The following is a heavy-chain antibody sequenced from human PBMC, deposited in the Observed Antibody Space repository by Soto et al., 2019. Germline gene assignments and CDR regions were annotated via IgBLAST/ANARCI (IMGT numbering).Heavy chain of an antibody. V-gene: IGHV4-4*02. D-gene: IGHD2-21*01. Sequence: QVQLQESGPRLVKPSGTLSLTCAVFGGSLSSCNWWSWVRQPPGKGLEWIGEIYHYGSTSYNPSPKSRVTIAVDKSKNQISLKMTSLTAADTAVYFCSGGGRPGQIDWFDPWGQGTLVTVSS. CDR1: GGSLSSCNW. J-gene: IGHJ5*02. CDR3: SGGGRPGQIDWFDP. CDR2: IYHYGST.